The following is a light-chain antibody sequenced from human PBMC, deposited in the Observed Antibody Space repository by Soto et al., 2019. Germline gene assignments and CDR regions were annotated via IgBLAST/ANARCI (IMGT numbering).Light chain of an antibody. Sequence: ETMLTQSPATLSASPGDRVTLSCRATQSVTYNLAWYQQKPGQAPRLLIYGASTRATGIPARFSGRGSGTEFTLTITSLQSEDFATYYCQQYSNLITFGQGTRPEI. CDR1: QSVTYN. CDR3: QQYSNLIT. CDR2: GAS. J-gene: IGKJ5*01. V-gene: IGKV3-15*01.